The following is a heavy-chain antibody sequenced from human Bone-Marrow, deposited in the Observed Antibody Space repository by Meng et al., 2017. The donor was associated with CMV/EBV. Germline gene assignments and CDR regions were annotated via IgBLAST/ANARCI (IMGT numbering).Heavy chain of an antibody. D-gene: IGHD3-3*01. V-gene: IGHV3-30*02. CDR3: AKIGPLMSYDFWSGYRYGYYGMDV. CDR1: GFTFSSYG. Sequence: GGSLRLSCAASGFTFSSYGMHWVRQAPGKGLEWVAFIRYDGSNKYYADSVKGRFTISRDNSKNTLYLQMNSLRVEDTAVYYCAKIGPLMSYDFWSGYRYGYYGMDVWGQGTTVTVSS. J-gene: IGHJ6*02. CDR2: IRYDGSNK.